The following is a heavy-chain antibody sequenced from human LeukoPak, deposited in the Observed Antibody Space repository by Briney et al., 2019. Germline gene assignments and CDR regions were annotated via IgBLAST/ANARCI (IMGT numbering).Heavy chain of an antibody. Sequence: GGSLRLSCAASGFTFSSYWMSWVRQAPGKGLEWVANIKQDGSEKYYVDSVMGRFTISRDNAKNSLYLQMNSLRAEDAAVYYCAGLNWGHDYWGQGTLVTVSS. CDR1: GFTFSSYW. V-gene: IGHV3-7*05. CDR2: IKQDGSEK. D-gene: IGHD7-27*01. CDR3: AGLNWGHDY. J-gene: IGHJ4*02.